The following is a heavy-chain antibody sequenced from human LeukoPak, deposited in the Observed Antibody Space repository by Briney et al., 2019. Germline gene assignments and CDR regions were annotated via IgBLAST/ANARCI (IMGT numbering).Heavy chain of an antibody. CDR2: ISSSSSYI. V-gene: IGHV3-21*04. Sequence: GGSLRLSCAASGFTFSSYSMNWVRQAPGKGLEWVSSISSSSSYIYYADSVKGRFTISRDNAKNSLYLQVNSLRAEDTAVYYCAKRGDRYYFDYWGQGTLVTVSS. D-gene: IGHD3-16*01. J-gene: IGHJ4*02. CDR1: GFTFSSYS. CDR3: AKRGDRYYFDY.